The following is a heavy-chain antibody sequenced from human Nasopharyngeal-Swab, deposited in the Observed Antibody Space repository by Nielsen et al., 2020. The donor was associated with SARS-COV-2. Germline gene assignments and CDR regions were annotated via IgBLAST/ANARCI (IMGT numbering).Heavy chain of an antibody. CDR3: AKDRALYYYDSSGYYYSSY. CDR1: GFTFSSYW. Sequence: GGSLRLSCAASGFTFSSYWMSWVRQAPGKGLEWVANIKQDGSEKYYVDSVKGRFTISRDNAKNSLYLQMNSLRAEDTAVYYCAKDRALYYYDSSGYYYSSYWGQGTLVTVSS. CDR2: IKQDGSEK. D-gene: IGHD3-22*01. V-gene: IGHV3-7*03. J-gene: IGHJ4*02.